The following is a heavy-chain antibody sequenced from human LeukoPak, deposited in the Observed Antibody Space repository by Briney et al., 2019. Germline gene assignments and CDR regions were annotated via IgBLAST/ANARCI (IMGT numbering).Heavy chain of an antibody. D-gene: IGHD3-10*01. J-gene: IGHJ6*02. CDR1: GXTFSTSE. Sequence: GGSLRLSCIDSGXTFSTSELNWVRQAPETGLEWLAFINSRNTIYYADSVRGRFTISRDNAKNSLYLQMNSLTVEDTAVYYCVSGVAMDVWGQGTTVTVSS. CDR2: INSRNTI. V-gene: IGHV3-48*03. CDR3: VSGVAMDV.